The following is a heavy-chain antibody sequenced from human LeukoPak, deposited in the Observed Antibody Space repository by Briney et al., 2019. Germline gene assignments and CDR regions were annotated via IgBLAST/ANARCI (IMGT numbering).Heavy chain of an antibody. CDR3: ATADKWEPLDY. J-gene: IGHJ4*02. Sequence: ASVKVSCKVSGASLSETSIHWVRQAPGQWLEWMGGFDPEDGESIFAQRFQGRFSMTEDASTDTAYMELRSLRPEDTAVYYCATADKWEPLDYWGQGTLVTVSS. V-gene: IGHV1-24*01. CDR1: GASLSETS. CDR2: FDPEDGES. D-gene: IGHD1-26*01.